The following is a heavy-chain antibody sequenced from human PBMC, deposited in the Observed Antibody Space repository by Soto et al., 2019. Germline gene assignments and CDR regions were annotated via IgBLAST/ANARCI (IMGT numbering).Heavy chain of an antibody. CDR2: ISAYTGKA. CDR3: ARDQRYYGSGSYYSDN. J-gene: IGHJ4*02. D-gene: IGHD3-10*01. CDR1: GYVFISYG. V-gene: IGHV1-18*04. Sequence: QVPLVQFGPEVKKPGASVKVSCKTSGYVFISYGISWVRQAPGHGLEWVGWISAYTGKADYAQKFQGRVTMTTETSTSTAFLELWSLRSDDTAVYYCARDQRYYGSGSYYSDNWGQGTLVTVSS.